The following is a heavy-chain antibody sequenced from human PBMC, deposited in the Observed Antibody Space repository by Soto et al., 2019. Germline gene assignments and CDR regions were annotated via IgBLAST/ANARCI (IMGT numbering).Heavy chain of an antibody. V-gene: IGHV1-58*02. CDR1: GFTFTSSA. Sequence: GASVKVSCKASGFTFTSSAMQWVRQARGQRLEWIGWIVVGSGNTNYAQKFQERVTITRDMSTSTAYMELSSLRSEDTAVYYCAADAFNDYIWGSYRPDNYYFDYWGQGTLVTVSS. D-gene: IGHD3-16*02. CDR2: IVVGSGNT. CDR3: AADAFNDYIWGSYRPDNYYFDY. J-gene: IGHJ4*02.